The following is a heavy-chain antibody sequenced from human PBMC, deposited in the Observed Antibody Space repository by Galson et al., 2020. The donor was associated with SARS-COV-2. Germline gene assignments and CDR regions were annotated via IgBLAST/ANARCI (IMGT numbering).Heavy chain of an antibody. Sequence: SETLSLTCTVSGDSITSDQYGWGWVRQPAGKGLEWIGRIYTGGSTNYSPSLQNRVTISVDTSKNQFYLKLSSVTAADTAVYYCAREDRYYHGSGTFYSFFDFWGQGTLVTVSS. CDR3: AREDRYYHGSGTFYSFFDF. CDR2: IYTGGST. J-gene: IGHJ4*02. V-gene: IGHV4-61*02. CDR1: GDSITSDQYG. D-gene: IGHD3-10*01.